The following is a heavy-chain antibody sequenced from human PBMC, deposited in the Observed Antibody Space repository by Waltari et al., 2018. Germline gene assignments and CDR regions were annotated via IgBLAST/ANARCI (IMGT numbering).Heavy chain of an antibody. D-gene: IGHD6-13*01. CDR1: GYSISSGYY. J-gene: IGHJ4*02. Sequence: QVQLQESGPGLVKPSETLSLTCAVSGYSISSGYYWGWIRQPPGKGLEWIGSIYHSGSTYYNPSLKSRVTISVDTSKNQFSLKLSSVTAADTAVYYCARDLGRIAAAGTLYYFDYWGQGTLVTVSS. CDR2: IYHSGST. CDR3: ARDLGRIAAAGTLYYFDY. V-gene: IGHV4-38-2*02.